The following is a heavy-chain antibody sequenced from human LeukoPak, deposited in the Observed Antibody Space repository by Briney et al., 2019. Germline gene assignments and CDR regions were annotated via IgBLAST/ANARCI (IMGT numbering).Heavy chain of an antibody. V-gene: IGHV3-74*01. CDR2: INSDGSST. CDR1: GFTFSSYW. Sequence: GGSLRLSCAASGFTFSSYWMHWVRQAPGKGLVWVSRINSDGSSTSYADSVKGRFTISRDNAKNTLYLQMSSLRAEDTAVYYCARVSEQWLALGYWGQGTLVTVSS. J-gene: IGHJ4*02. D-gene: IGHD6-19*01. CDR3: ARVSEQWLALGY.